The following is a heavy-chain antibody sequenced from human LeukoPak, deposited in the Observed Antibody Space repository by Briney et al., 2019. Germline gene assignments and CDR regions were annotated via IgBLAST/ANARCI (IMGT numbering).Heavy chain of an antibody. CDR2: SNPNSGGT. CDR3: ARGYYYDSSGPIDY. D-gene: IGHD3-22*01. CDR1: GYTFTRYY. V-gene: IGHV1-2*02. J-gene: IGHJ4*02. Sequence: ASVKVSCKASGYTFTRYYMHWVRQAPGHGLEWRGGSNPNSGGTNYAQKFQGRVTMTRHTSISTAYMELSRLRSDDTAVYYCARGYYYDSSGPIDYWGQGTLVTVSS.